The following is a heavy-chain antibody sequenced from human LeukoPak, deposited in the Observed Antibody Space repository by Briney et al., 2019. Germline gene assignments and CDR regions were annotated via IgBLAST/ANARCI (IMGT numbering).Heavy chain of an antibody. Sequence: SETLSLTCAVYGGSFSGYYWSWIRQPPGKGLEWIGEINHSGSTNYNPSLKSRVTISVDTSKNQFSLKLSSVTAADTAVYYCARGVRGDKYYYYMDVWGKGTTVTISS. V-gene: IGHV4-34*01. CDR3: ARGVRGDKYYYYMDV. J-gene: IGHJ6*03. CDR1: GGSFSGYY. CDR2: INHSGST. D-gene: IGHD3-10*01.